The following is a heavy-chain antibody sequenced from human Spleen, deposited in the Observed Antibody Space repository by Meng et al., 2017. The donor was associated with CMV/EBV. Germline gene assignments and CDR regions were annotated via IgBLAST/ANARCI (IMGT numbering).Heavy chain of an antibody. CDR1: VYTFNGYY. V-gene: IGHV1-2*02. CDR2: INPNSGGT. J-gene: IGHJ4*02. Sequence: VRLGQAGGRVKKPGATVKVSCKASVYTFNGYYMHWVRQAPGQGLEWMGWINPNSGGTNYAQKFQGRVTMTRDTSISTAYMELSRLRSDDTAVYHCARGSFWSGYPYWGQGTLVTVSS. CDR3: ARGSFWSGYPY. D-gene: IGHD3-3*01.